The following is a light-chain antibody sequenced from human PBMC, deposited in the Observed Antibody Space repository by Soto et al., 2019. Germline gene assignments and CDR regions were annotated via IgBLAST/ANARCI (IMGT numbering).Light chain of an antibody. J-gene: IGKJ4*01. CDR1: QSVYSN. CDR3: QQYDSCPLT. Sequence: EIVMTQSPATLSVSPGEGATLSCRASQSVYSNLAWYQQKPGQAPRLLIYGASTRATGIPARFSGSGSGTEFTLTISSLQSEDFAAYDCQQYDSCPLTFGGGTKVQIK. V-gene: IGKV3-15*01. CDR2: GAS.